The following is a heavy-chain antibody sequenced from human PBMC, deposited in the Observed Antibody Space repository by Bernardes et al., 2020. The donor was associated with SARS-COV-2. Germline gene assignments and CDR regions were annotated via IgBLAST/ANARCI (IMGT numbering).Heavy chain of an antibody. V-gene: IGHV3-23*01. CDR3: AKSLSDIIVVVAANDY. Sequence: GGSLRLSCAASGFTFSSYAMSWVRQAPGKGLEWVSSISGSGNNTYYADSVKGRFTISRDNSKNTLYLQMNSLRAEDTAVYYCAKSLSDIIVVVAANDYWGQGTLVTVSS. CDR1: GFTFSSYA. CDR2: ISGSGNNT. J-gene: IGHJ4*02. D-gene: IGHD2-15*01.